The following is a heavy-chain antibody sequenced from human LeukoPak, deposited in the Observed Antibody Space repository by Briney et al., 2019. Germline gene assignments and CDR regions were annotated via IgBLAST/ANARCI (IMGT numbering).Heavy chain of an antibody. CDR2: IKQDESEK. Sequence: GGSLRLSRSASGFTFSNYWMSWVRQAPGKGLEWVANIKQDESEKYYVDSVKGRFTISRDNAKSSLYLQMNSLRAEDTAVYYCARALDSSSSRYQAFEEWGQGTLVTVSS. CDR3: ARALDSSSSRYQAFEE. CDR1: GFTFSNYW. V-gene: IGHV3-7*01. D-gene: IGHD2-2*01. J-gene: IGHJ4*02.